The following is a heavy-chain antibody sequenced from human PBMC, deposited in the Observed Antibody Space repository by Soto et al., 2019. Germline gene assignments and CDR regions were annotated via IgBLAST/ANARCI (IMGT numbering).Heavy chain of an antibody. CDR1: GYTFTGYY. CDR2: INPNSGGT. Sequence: QVQLVQSGAEVKKPGASVKVSCKASGYTFTGYYMHWVRQAPGQGLEWMGWINPNSGGTNYAQKFQGWVTMTRDTSISTAYMELSRLRSDDTAVYYCARESSSSGYYYGMDVWGQGTTVTVSS. CDR3: ARESSSSGYYYGMDV. V-gene: IGHV1-2*04. D-gene: IGHD6-6*01. J-gene: IGHJ6*02.